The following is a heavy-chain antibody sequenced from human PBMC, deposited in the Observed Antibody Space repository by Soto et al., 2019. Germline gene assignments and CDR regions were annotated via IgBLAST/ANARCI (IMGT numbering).Heavy chain of an antibody. V-gene: IGHV3-73*01. CDR1: GFTFSGSA. Sequence: GGSLRLSCAASGFTFSGSAMHWVRQASGKGLEWVGRIRSKANSYATAYAASVKGRFTISRDDSKNTAYLQMNSLRAEDTAVYYCAKGGATSAFDIWGQGTMVTVSS. CDR2: IRSKANSYAT. CDR3: AKGGATSAFDI. J-gene: IGHJ3*02. D-gene: IGHD1-26*01.